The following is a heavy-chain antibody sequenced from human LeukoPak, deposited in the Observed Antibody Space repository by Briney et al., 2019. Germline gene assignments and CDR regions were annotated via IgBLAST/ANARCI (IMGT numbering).Heavy chain of an antibody. V-gene: IGHV3-21*01. CDR2: ISSSSSYI. D-gene: IGHD3-10*01. J-gene: IGHJ6*03. CDR3: ARGTLLWFGGNYYYMDV. Sequence: PGGSLRLSCAASGFTFSSYSMNWVRQAPGKGLEWVSSISSSSSYIYYADSVKGRFTISRDNAKNSLYLQMNSLRAEDTAVYYCARGTLLWFGGNYYYMDVWGKGTTVTVSS. CDR1: GFTFSSYS.